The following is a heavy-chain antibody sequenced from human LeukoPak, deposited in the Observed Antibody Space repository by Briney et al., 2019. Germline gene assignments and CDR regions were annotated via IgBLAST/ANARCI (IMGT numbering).Heavy chain of an antibody. J-gene: IGHJ6*03. Sequence: WETLSLTCTVSGGSISSGSYYWSWIRQPPGKGLEWIGYIYYSGSTNYNPSLKSRVTISVDTSKNQFSLKLSSVTAADTAVYYCAREGYSYGYGYYYYFMDVWGKGTTVTVSS. V-gene: IGHV4-61*01. CDR2: IYYSGST. D-gene: IGHD5-18*01. CDR1: GGSISSGSYY. CDR3: AREGYSYGYGYYYYFMDV.